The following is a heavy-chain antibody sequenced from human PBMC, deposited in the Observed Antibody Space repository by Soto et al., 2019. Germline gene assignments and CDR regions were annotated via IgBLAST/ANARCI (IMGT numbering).Heavy chain of an antibody. V-gene: IGHV3-30*18. CDR1: GFTFSSYG. CDR3: TKGYEYQLLAFDY. D-gene: IGHD2-2*01. Sequence: PGGSLRLSCAASGFTFSSYGMHWVRQAPGKGLEWVAVISYDGSNKYYADSVKGRFTISRDNSKNTLYLQMNSLRAEDTAVYYCTKGYEYQLLAFDYWGQGTLVTVSS. J-gene: IGHJ4*02. CDR2: ISYDGSNK.